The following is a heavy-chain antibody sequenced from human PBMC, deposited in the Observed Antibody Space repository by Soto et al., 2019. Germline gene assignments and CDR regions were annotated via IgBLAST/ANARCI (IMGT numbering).Heavy chain of an antibody. CDR3: ATDIHATWLLNS. V-gene: IGHV3-30*04. CDR2: IAPDASQI. D-gene: IGHD2-2*02. CDR1: GFGLGGKT. J-gene: IGHJ5*02. Sequence: PGGSLRLSCAASGFGLGGKTMYWVRQAPGRGLEWAALIAPDASQIHYADSVKGRFTISRDNSKNTLYLQMDSLRAEDTSLYLCATDIHATWLLNSWGQGTLVTVSS.